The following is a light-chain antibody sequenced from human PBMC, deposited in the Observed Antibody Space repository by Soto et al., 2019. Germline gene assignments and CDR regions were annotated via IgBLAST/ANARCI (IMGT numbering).Light chain of an antibody. J-gene: IGKJ1*01. CDR1: QSVSSY. CDR3: QQYNNWPRT. V-gene: IGKV3-11*01. Sequence: EIVLTQSPATLSLSPGERATLSCRASQSVSSYLAWYQQKPGQAPRLLIYDASNRATGIPARFGGSGSGTEFTLTISSLQSEDFAVYYCQQYNNWPRTFGQGTKVDIK. CDR2: DAS.